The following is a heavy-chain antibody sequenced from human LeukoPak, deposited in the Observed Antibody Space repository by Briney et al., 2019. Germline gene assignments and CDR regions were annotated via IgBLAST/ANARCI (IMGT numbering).Heavy chain of an antibody. CDR2: INTDGTGK. Sequence: PGGSLRLSCVASGFIYSDWWMNWVRQAPGKGLEWVANINTDGTGKYYVDSVKGRFTVSRDNTKNSLYLEMASLKAEDTAVYYCTIISLAEGLEFWGQGILVTVSS. V-gene: IGHV3-7*01. D-gene: IGHD2/OR15-2a*01. CDR1: GFIYSDWW. CDR3: TIISLAEGLEF. J-gene: IGHJ4*02.